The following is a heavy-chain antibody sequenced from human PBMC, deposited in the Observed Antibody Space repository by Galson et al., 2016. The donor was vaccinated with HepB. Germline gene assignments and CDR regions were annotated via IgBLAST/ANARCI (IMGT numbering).Heavy chain of an antibody. J-gene: IGHJ6*02. V-gene: IGHV6-1*01. CDR1: GDSVTNDVTI. Sequence: CAISGDSVTNDVTIWNWIRQSPSRGLEWLGRTYYRSQWFNGYSVSVKSRITINSDTSRNQFSLQLDSVTPDDTAAYFCTRGYMHTGMNVWGQGTTVTVSS. D-gene: IGHD5-18*01. CDR2: TYYRSQWFN. CDR3: TRGYMHTGMNV.